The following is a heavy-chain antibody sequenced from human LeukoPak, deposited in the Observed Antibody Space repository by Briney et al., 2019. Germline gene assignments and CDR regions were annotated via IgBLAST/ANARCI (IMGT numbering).Heavy chain of an antibody. V-gene: IGHV3-7*01. CDR2: IKQDGSEK. D-gene: IGHD5-18*01. Sequence: GGSLRLSCAASGFTFSSYWMSWVSQAPGKGLEWVANIKQDGSEKYYVDSVKGRFPISRDNAKNSLYLQMNSLRAEDTAVYYCARDELDTAMVPRGPIYYYYGMDVWGQGTTVTVSS. CDR1: GFTFSSYW. J-gene: IGHJ6*02. CDR3: ARDELDTAMVPRGPIYYYYGMDV.